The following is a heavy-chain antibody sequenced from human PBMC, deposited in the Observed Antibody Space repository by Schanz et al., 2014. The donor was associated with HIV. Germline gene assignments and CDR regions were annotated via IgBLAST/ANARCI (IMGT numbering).Heavy chain of an antibody. J-gene: IGHJ4*02. V-gene: IGHV1-69*01. D-gene: IGHD2-21*02. CDR3: ARSRYGDHPYYFDL. CDR1: GNTFTSYY. Sequence: QVQLVQSGAEVKKPGASVKVSCKASGNTFTSYYVHWVRQAPGQGLEWMGGIIPVFGTANYAQKFQGRVTINADQSTTTVYMYLSSLRSDDTAVYYCARSRYGDHPYYFDLWGQGTPVAVS. CDR2: IIPVFGTA.